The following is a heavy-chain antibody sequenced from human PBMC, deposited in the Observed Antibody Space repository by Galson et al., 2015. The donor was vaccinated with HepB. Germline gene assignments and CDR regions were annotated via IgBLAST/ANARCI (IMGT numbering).Heavy chain of an antibody. V-gene: IGHV3-20*04. J-gene: IGHJ4*02. Sequence: CAASGFTFDGYGMSWVRQAPGKGLEWVSGISRNGGSTRYADSVKGRFIISRDNAKNSLSLQMDSLRAEDTAFYYCARDFWEYGGNSDYWGQGTLVIVSS. CDR3: ARDFWEYGGNSDY. CDR1: GFTFDGYG. CDR2: ISRNGGST. D-gene: IGHD4-23*01.